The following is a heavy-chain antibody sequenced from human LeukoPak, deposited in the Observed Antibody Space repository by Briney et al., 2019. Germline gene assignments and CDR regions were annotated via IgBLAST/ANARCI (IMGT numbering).Heavy chain of an antibody. CDR1: GFTVSSNY. CDR2: IYSGGST. Sequence: GGSLRLSCAASGFTVSSNYMSWVRQAPGKGLEWVSVIYSGGSTYYAESVKGRFTISRDNSKNTLYLQMNSLRAEDTAVYYCARDQRGEDPLVHGYYYGMDVWGQGTTVTVSS. D-gene: IGHD6-13*01. V-gene: IGHV3-53*01. CDR3: ARDQRGEDPLVHGYYYGMDV. J-gene: IGHJ6*02.